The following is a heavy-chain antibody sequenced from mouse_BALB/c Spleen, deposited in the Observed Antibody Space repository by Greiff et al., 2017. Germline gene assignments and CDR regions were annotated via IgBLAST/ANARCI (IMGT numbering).Heavy chain of an antibody. D-gene: IGHD1-3*01. Sequence: EVMLVESGGGLVQPGGSLKLSCAASGFTFSSYTMSWVRQTPEKRLEWVAYISNGGGSTYYPDTVKGRFTISRDNAKNTLYLQMSSLKSEDTAMYYCARHRRLTIDYWGQGTTLTVSS. CDR1: GFTFSSYT. CDR3: ARHRRLTIDY. J-gene: IGHJ2*01. CDR2: ISNGGGST. V-gene: IGHV5-12-2*01.